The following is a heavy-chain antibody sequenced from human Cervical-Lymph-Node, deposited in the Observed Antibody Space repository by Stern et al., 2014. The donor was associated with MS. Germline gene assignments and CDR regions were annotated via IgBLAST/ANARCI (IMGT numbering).Heavy chain of an antibody. CDR3: ARVLSLATSDS. Sequence: QMQLVQSGAEIRKPGASVKISCEASGYTFTTYYMHWVRQAPGQGLEWVALFNPSGGKTTYAQRFQGRVTVTGDTSTSTVYMELTGLISEDTAVYYCARVLSLATSDSWGQGTLVIVSS. J-gene: IGHJ4*02. V-gene: IGHV1-46*01. CDR2: FNPSGGKT. D-gene: IGHD1-1*01. CDR1: GYTFTTYY.